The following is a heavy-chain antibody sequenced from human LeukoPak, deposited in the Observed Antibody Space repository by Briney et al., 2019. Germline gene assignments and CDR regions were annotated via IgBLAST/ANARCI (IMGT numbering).Heavy chain of an antibody. CDR3: AKDLSYSSSWSPLDY. D-gene: IGHD6-13*01. V-gene: IGHV3-30*18. CDR1: GFTFSSYG. CDR2: ISYDGSNK. J-gene: IGHJ4*02. Sequence: PGGSLRLSCAASGFTFSSYGMHWVRQAPGKGLEWVAVISYDGSNKYYADSVKGRFTISRDNSKNTLYLQMNSLRAEDTAVYYCAKDLSYSSSWSPLDYWGQGTLVTVSS.